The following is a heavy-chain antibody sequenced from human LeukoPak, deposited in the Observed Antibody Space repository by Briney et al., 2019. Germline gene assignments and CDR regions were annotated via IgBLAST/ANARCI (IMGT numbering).Heavy chain of an antibody. D-gene: IGHD3-10*01. J-gene: IGHJ4*02. CDR3: ARDPSYGSGTSLDY. Sequence: PGGSLRLSCAVFGFTFSDYYMDWVRQAPGKGLEWVAVIWSDVSNKYYADSVKGRFTISRDNSKNTLYLQMNSLRAEDTAVYYCARDPSYGSGTSLDYWGQGTLVTVSS. CDR2: IWSDVSNK. CDR1: GFTFSDYY. V-gene: IGHV3-33*08.